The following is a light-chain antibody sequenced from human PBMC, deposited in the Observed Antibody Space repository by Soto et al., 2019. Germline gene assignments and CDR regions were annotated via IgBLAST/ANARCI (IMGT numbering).Light chain of an antibody. J-gene: IGLJ1*01. CDR3: CSYAGSSTYV. CDR1: SSDVGTYNL. Sequence: QSALTQPASVSGSPGQSITISCTGTSSDVGTYNLVSWYQQRPGKAPTLMIFEDDQRPSGVSFHFSGSKSGNTASLTISGLQAEDEADYYCCSYAGSSTYVFGTGTKLTVL. CDR2: EDD. V-gene: IGLV2-23*01.